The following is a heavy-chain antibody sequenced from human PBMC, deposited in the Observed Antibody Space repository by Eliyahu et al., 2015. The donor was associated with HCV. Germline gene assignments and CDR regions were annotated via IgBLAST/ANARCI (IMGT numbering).Heavy chain of an antibody. CDR1: GGSFXGYY. Sequence: QVQLQQWGAGLLKPSETLSLTCAVYGGSFXGYYWXWXRQPXGKGXEWIGEINHXGSTNYNPSXKSRVTISVDTSKNQFSLKLSSVTAADTAVYYCATLSDFWSFDYWGQGTLVTVSS. J-gene: IGHJ4*02. CDR2: INHXGST. V-gene: IGHV4-34*01. CDR3: ATLSDFWSFDY. D-gene: IGHD3-3*01.